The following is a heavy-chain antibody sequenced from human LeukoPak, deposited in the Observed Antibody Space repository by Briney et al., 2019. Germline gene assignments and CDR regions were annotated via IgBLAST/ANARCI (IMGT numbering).Heavy chain of an antibody. D-gene: IGHD2-15*01. J-gene: IGHJ6*03. Sequence: SETLSLTCTVSGGSISSSSYYWSWIRQPAGKGLEWIGRIYTSGSTNYNPSLKSRVTMSVDTSKNQFSLKLSSVTAADTAVYYCARVPKDLPGTDYYYYMDVWGKGTTVTVSS. CDR3: ARVPKDLPGTDYYYYMDV. CDR1: GGSISSSSYY. CDR2: IYTSGST. V-gene: IGHV4-61*02.